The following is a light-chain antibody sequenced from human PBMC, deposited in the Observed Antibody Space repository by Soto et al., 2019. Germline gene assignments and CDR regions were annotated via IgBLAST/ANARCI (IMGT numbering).Light chain of an antibody. CDR1: QSVSSSY. CDR3: QHYGSSPWT. Sequence: ENVLTQSPGTLSLSPGERATLSCRASQSVSSSYLAWYQQKPGQAPRLLIYGASSRATGIPDRFSGSGSGTDFTLTISRLEAEDFAVYYCQHYGSSPWTFGQGTKVESK. J-gene: IGKJ1*01. V-gene: IGKV3-20*01. CDR2: GAS.